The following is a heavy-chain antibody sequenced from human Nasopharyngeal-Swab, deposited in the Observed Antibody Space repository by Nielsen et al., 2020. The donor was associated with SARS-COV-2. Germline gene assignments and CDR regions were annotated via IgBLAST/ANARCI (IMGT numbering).Heavy chain of an antibody. CDR3: ARDMGGYGIEDYYYYCGMDV. V-gene: IGHV1-8*01. CDR1: GYTFTSYD. CDR2: MNPNSGNT. Sequence: ASVKVSCKASGYTFTSYDINWVRQATGQGLEWMGWMNPNSGNTGYAQKFQGRVTMTRNTSISTAYMELSSLRSEDTAVYYCARDMGGYGIEDYYYYCGMDVWGQGTTVTVSS. J-gene: IGHJ6*02. D-gene: IGHD5-12*01.